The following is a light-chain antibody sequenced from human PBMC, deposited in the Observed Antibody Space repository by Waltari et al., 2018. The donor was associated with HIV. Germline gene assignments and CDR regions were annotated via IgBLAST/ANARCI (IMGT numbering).Light chain of an antibody. CDR1: NSDVAAYNL. J-gene: IGLJ2*01. CDR3: CSFTGRKSLI. V-gene: IGLV2-23*02. CDR2: EVN. Sequence: QSALTQPASVSGSPGKSLTIPCLGTNSDVAAYNLVSWYQQRPGKAPKLIMYEVNKRPSGVSDRFSASKSGNTASLTLSGLQAEDEANYYCCSFTGRKSLIFGGGTKLTVL.